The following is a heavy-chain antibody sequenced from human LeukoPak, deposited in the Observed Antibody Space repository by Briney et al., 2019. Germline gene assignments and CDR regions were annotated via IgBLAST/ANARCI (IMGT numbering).Heavy chain of an antibody. V-gene: IGHV3-66*01. D-gene: IGHD2/OR15-2a*01. CDR1: GFTVSSNY. Sequence: PGRSLRLSCAASGFTVSSNYMSWVRQAPGKGLEWVSVIYSGGSTYYADSVKGRFTISRDNSKNTLYLQMNSLRAEDTAVYYCAREGEYDYGDYWGQGTLVTVSS. CDR2: IYSGGST. CDR3: AREGEYDYGDY. J-gene: IGHJ4*02.